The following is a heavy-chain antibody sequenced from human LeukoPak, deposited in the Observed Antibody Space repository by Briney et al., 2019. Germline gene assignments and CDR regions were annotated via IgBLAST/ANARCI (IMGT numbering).Heavy chain of an antibody. CDR3: ATEWAGYYYGSGYGDY. V-gene: IGHV3-48*04. CDR2: ISSLSGTI. CDR1: GFTFSSYS. J-gene: IGHJ4*02. D-gene: IGHD3-10*01. Sequence: PGGSLRLSCAASGFTFSSYSMNWVRQAPGKGLEWVSYISSLSGTINYADSVKGRFTISRDNAKNSLYLQMNSLRAEDTAVYYCATEWAGYYYGSGYGDYWGQGTLVTVSS.